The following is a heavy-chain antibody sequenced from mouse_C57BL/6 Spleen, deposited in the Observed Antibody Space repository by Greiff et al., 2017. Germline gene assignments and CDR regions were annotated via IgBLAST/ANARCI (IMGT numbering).Heavy chain of an antibody. Sequence: VQLQQSGPELVKPGASVKIPCKASGYTFTDYNMDWVKQSHGKSLEWVGDINPNSGGTIYNQKFKGKATLTVDKSSSTAYMELRSLTSEDTAVYYCARRYGSSFYFDYWGQGTTLTVSS. CDR3: ARRYGSSFYFDY. CDR2: INPNSGGT. V-gene: IGHV1-18*01. J-gene: IGHJ2*01. CDR1: GYTFTDYN. D-gene: IGHD1-1*01.